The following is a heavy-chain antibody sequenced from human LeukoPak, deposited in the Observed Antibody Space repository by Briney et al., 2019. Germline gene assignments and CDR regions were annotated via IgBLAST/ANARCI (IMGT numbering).Heavy chain of an antibody. J-gene: IGHJ5*02. D-gene: IGHD3-3*02. CDR1: GYSISSGYY. CDR2: IYHSGST. V-gene: IGHV4-38-2*01. Sequence: SVTLSLTCAVSGYSISSGYYWGWIRQPPGKGLEWIGSIYHSGSTYYNPSLKSRVTISVDTSKNQFSLKLSSVTAADTAVYYCASSFLASNNWFDPWGQGTLVTVSS. CDR3: ASSFLASNNWFDP.